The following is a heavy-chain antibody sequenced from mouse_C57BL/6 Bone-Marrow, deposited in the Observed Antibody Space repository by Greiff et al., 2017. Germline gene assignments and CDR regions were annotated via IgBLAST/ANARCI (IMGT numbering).Heavy chain of an antibody. J-gene: IGHJ4*01. CDR2: INPYNGGT. CDR1: GYTFTDYY. D-gene: IGHD1-1*01. V-gene: IGHV1-19*01. Sequence: EVQLQQSGPVLVKPGASVKMSCKASGYTFTDYYMNWVKQSHGKSLEWIGVINPYNGGTSYNQKFKGKGTLPVDKSSSTAYMELNSMTSEDSAVYYCARESRILLEYAMDYWGQGTSVTVSS. CDR3: ARESRILLEYAMDY.